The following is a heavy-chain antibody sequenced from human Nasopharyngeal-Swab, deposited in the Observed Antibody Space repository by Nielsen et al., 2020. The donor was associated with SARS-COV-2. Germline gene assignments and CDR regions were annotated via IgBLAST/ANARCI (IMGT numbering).Heavy chain of an antibody. D-gene: IGHD3-22*01. V-gene: IGHV1-69*01. CDR3: ARGLAGSIAGAYYYDSSGYYYFYYFDY. J-gene: IGHJ4*02. CDR2: IIPIFGTA. Sequence: WVRQAPGQGLEWMGGIIPIFGTANYAQKFQGRVTITADESTSTAYMELSSLRSEDTAVHYCARGLAGSIAGAYYYDSSGYYYFYYFDYWGQGTLVPSPQ.